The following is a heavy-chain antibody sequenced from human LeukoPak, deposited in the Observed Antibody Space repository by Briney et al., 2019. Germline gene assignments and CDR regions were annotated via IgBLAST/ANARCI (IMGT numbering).Heavy chain of an antibody. CDR2: ISTYNANT. Sequence: GASVKVSCKASGYSFTSFGISWVRQAPGQGLEWMGWISTYNANTNYAQKYQGRVTMTTDTSTSTAYMELGSLRSDDTAVYFCARVFSFGDYIWGSYRYYFDYWGQGTLVTVSS. J-gene: IGHJ4*02. CDR3: ARVFSFGDYIWGSYRYYFDY. D-gene: IGHD3-16*02. CDR1: GYSFTSFG. V-gene: IGHV1-18*01.